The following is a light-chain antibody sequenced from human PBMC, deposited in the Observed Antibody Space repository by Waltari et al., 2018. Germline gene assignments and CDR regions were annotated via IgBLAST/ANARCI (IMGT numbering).Light chain of an antibody. V-gene: IGKV3-20*01. CDR1: QSIGRS. CDR2: DIS. Sequence: EMVLTQSPGTLSLSLGDRATLSCRASQSIGRSVVWYQQRPGQAPRLLIYDISRRATGIPDRFSGSGYGTDFSLTISRLEPEDFAVYYCQQYERLPATFGQGTTVEIK. CDR3: QQYERLPAT. J-gene: IGKJ1*01.